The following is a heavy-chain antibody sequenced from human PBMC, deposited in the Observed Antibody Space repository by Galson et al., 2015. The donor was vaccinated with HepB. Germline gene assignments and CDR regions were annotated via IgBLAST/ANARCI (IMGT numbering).Heavy chain of an antibody. CDR2: INAGNGNT. CDR1: GYTFTSYA. Sequence: SVKVSCKASGYTFTSYAMHWVRQAPGQRLEWMGWINAGNGNTKYSQKFQGRVTITRDTSASTAYMELSSLRSEDTAVYYCAREAAAGLYWYFDLWGRGTLVTVSS. J-gene: IGHJ2*01. V-gene: IGHV1-3*01. CDR3: AREAAAGLYWYFDL. D-gene: IGHD6-13*01.